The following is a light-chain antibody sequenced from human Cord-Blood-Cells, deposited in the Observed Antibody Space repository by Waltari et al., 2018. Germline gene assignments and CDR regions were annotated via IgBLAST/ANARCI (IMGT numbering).Light chain of an antibody. V-gene: IGKV3-15*01. Sequence: EIVMTQSPATLSVSPGERATLSCRASQSVSSNFAWYQQKPGQAPRLLIYGASTRATGIPARFSGSGSGTEFTLTISGLQSEDFAVYYCQQYNNWWTFGQGTKVEIK. CDR1: QSVSSN. CDR2: GAS. J-gene: IGKJ1*01. CDR3: QQYNNWWT.